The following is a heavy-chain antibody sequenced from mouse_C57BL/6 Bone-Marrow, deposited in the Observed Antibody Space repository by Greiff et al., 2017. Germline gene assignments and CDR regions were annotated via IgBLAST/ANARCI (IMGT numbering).Heavy chain of an antibody. CDR2: IDPENGDT. V-gene: IGHV14-4*01. D-gene: IGHD1-1*01. J-gene: IGHJ1*03. CDR1: GFNIKDDY. Sequence: VQLQQSGAELVRPGASVKLSCTASGFNIKDDYMHWVKQRPEQGLEWIGWIDPENGDTEYASKFQGKATITADTSSNTAYLQLSSLTSEDTAVYYCTTSTTVVATEYFDVWVTGTTVTVSS. CDR3: TTSTTVVATEYFDV.